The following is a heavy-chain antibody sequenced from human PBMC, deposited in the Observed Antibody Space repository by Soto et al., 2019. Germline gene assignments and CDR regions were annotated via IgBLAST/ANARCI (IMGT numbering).Heavy chain of an antibody. Sequence: QLQLQESGPGLVKLSETLSLTCTVSGGSVSSTSCYWGWIRQPPGKGLEWIGSIYYSGSTYYNPSLKSRVTISVDTSKNQFSLKLSSVTAADTAVYYCARIVGIRNSIGQRYYFDYWGQGTLVTVSS. CDR2: IYYSGST. CDR1: GGSVSSTSCY. CDR3: ARIVGIRNSIGQRYYFDY. D-gene: IGHD6-19*01. V-gene: IGHV4-39*01. J-gene: IGHJ4*02.